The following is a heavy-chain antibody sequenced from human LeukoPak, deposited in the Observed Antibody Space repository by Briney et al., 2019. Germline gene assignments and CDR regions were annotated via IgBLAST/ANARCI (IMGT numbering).Heavy chain of an antibody. V-gene: IGHV4-59*01. D-gene: IGHD3-22*01. Sequence: SETLSLTCTVSGGSISSYYWSWIRQPPGKGLEWIGYIYYSGSTNYNPSLKSRVTISVDTSKNQFSLKLSSVTAADTAVYYCARLNVATTSSGFDYWGQGTLVTVSS. J-gene: IGHJ4*02. CDR3: ARLNVATTSSGFDY. CDR1: GGSISSYY. CDR2: IYYSGST.